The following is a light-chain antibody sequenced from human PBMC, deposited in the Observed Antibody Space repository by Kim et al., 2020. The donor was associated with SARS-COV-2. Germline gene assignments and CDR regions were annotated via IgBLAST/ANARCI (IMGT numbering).Light chain of an antibody. Sequence: DIQLTQSPSFLSASVGDRVTITCRASQGISSYLAWYQQKSGKAPNLLIYLASTLQSGVPSRFSGSGSGTEFTLTISSLQPEDFATYYCQQLLSYPQTFGQGTKVDIK. CDR3: QQLLSYPQT. V-gene: IGKV1-9*01. CDR2: LAS. CDR1: QGISSY. J-gene: IGKJ1*01.